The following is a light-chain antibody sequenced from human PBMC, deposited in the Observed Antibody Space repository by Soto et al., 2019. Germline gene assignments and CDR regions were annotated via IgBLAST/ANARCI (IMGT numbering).Light chain of an antibody. CDR1: SSDVAKYNY. CDR3: TSYTSSSTDV. CDR2: DVF. Sequence: QSALTQPASVSGSPGQSITISCTGTSSDVAKYNYVSWYQRHPGRAPQLIIYDVFNRPSGVSNRFSGSKSGNTASLTISGLQAEDGAYYYCTSYTSSSTDVFGTGTKVTVL. V-gene: IGLV2-14*03. J-gene: IGLJ1*01.